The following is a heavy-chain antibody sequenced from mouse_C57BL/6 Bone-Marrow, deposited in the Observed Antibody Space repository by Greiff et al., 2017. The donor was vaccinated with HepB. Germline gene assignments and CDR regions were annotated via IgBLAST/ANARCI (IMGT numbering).Heavy chain of an antibody. V-gene: IGHV5-12*01. CDR2: ISNGGGST. CDR1: GFTFSDYY. J-gene: IGHJ2*01. Sequence: EVKLQESGGGLVQPGGSLKLSCAASGFTFSDYYMYWVRQTPEKRLEWVAYISNGGGSTYYPDTVKGRFTISRDNAKNTLYLQMSRLKSEDTAMYYCAIITTVGYFDYWGQGTTLTVSS. CDR3: AIITTVGYFDY. D-gene: IGHD1-1*01.